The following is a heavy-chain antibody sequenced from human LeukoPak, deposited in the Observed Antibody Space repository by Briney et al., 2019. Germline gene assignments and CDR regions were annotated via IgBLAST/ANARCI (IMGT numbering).Heavy chain of an antibody. Sequence: PGGSLRLSCAGSGFTFSSYWMHWVRQAPGKGLVWVSTIYTDGGVAQYADSVKGRFTISRDNAKNTLYLQMNTLRVEDAAVYYCARDLYHGSDEWGQGTLVTVSS. V-gene: IGHV3-74*03. J-gene: IGHJ4*02. CDR2: IYTDGGVA. CDR1: GFTFSSYW. D-gene: IGHD3-10*01. CDR3: ARDLYHGSDE.